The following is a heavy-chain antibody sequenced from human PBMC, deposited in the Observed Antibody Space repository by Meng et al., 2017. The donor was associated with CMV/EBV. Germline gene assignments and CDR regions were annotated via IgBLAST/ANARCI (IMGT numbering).Heavy chain of an antibody. J-gene: IGHJ4*02. CDR3: ARARPLMDY. Sequence: RLVGSGGGVVQPGRSLRLSCAASGFTFSSYAMHWVRQAPGKGLEWVAVISYDGSNKYYADSVKGRFTISRDNSKNTLYLQMNSLRAEDTAVYYCARARPLMDYWGQGTLVTVSS. CDR1: GFTFSSYA. V-gene: IGHV3-30-3*01. D-gene: IGHD3-16*01. CDR2: ISYDGSNK.